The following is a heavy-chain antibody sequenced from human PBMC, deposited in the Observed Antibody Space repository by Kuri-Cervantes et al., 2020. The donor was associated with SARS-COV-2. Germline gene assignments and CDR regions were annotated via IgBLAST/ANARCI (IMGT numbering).Heavy chain of an antibody. CDR2: MNPNSGNT. J-gene: IGHJ3*02. Sequence: ASVKVSCKASGYTFTSYDINWVRQATGQGLEWMGWMNPNSGNTGYAQKFQGRVTMTRNTSISTAYMELSNLRSEDTAVYYCARDWGWIQLWPTDAFDIWGQGTMVTVSS. D-gene: IGHD5-18*01. CDR3: ARDWGWIQLWPTDAFDI. CDR1: GYTFTSYD. V-gene: IGHV1-8*02.